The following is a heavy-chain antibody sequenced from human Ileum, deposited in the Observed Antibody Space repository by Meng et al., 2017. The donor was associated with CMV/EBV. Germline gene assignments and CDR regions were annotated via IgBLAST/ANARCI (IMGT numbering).Heavy chain of an antibody. CDR2: IYYSGLS. V-gene: IGHV4-31*03. CDR1: GDSISSGGYY. Sequence: LSLTCTVSGDSISSGGYYWTWIHQPPGKGLEWIGYIYYSGLSYYSPSLKSRLTISVDKSKNQFSLKLTSVTAADTAVYYCAKKLDYWGRGTLVTVSS. J-gene: IGHJ4*02. CDR3: AKKLDY.